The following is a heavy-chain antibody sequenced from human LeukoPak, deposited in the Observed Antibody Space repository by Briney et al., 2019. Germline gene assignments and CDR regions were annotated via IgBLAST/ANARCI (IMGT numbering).Heavy chain of an antibody. Sequence: GGSLRLSCAASGFTFSSYGMHWVRQAPGKGLEWVAVISYDGSNKYYADSVKGRFTISRDNSKNTLYLQMNSLRAEDTAVYYCAKAFEQQLEPGDYWGQGTLVTVSS. CDR3: AKAFEQQLEPGDY. D-gene: IGHD6-13*01. V-gene: IGHV3-30*18. CDR1: GFTFSSYG. CDR2: ISYDGSNK. J-gene: IGHJ4*02.